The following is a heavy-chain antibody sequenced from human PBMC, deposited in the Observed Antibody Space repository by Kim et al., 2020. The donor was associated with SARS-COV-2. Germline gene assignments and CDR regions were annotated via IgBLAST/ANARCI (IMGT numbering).Heavy chain of an antibody. CDR3: ARMETHDYGDNFDY. Sequence: NPSRKSRVTISVDTSKNQFSLKLSSVTAADTAVYYCARMETHDYGDNFDYWGQGTLVTVSS. D-gene: IGHD4-17*01. V-gene: IGHV4-39*01. J-gene: IGHJ4*02.